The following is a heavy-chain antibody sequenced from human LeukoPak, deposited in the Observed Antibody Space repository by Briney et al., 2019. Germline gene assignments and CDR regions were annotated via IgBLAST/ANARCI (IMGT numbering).Heavy chain of an antibody. CDR3: ARDLESVYYDSSGYDY. CDR2: INSDGSNT. Sequence: PGGSLRLSCAASGFTFSSYWMHWVRQVPGKGLVWVSRINSDGSNTRYADSVKGRFTISRDNAKNTLYLQMNSLRAEDTAVYYCARDLESVYYDSSGYDYWGQGTLVIVSS. CDR1: GFTFSSYW. V-gene: IGHV3-74*01. D-gene: IGHD3-22*01. J-gene: IGHJ4*02.